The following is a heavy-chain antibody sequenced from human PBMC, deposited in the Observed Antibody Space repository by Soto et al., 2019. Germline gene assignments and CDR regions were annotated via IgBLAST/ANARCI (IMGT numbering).Heavy chain of an antibody. CDR2: IYHSGST. CDR1: GGSPSSSNW. V-gene: IGHV4-4*02. J-gene: IGHJ6*02. CDR3: ARQGFGAIHGLVDV. D-gene: IGHD3-10*01. Sequence: PSETLSLTCAVSGGSPSSSNWWSWVRQPPGKGLEWIGEIYHSGSTYYNPSLKSRVTISVDKSKNQFSPKLSSVTAADTAVYYCARQGFGAIHGLVDVWGQGTTVTVSS.